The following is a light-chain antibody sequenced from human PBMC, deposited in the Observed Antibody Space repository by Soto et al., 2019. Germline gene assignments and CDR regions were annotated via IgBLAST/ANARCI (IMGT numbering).Light chain of an antibody. J-gene: IGKJ5*01. CDR2: AAS. CDR1: QTVRTY. Sequence: DIPMTQSPASLSASVEDRVTITCRASQTVRTYLNWYQQKPGKAPKLLIYAASNLQSGVTSRFSGSGSGTDFTLTITSLRPEDFATYWCQQSYNTPVTFGQGTRLEI. V-gene: IGKV1-39*01. CDR3: QQSYNTPVT.